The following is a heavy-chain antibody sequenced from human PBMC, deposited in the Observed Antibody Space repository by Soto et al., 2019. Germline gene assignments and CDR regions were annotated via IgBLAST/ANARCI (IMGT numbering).Heavy chain of an antibody. V-gene: IGHV1-69*13. CDR3: AAYYYDSSGYPGRRFYYYYYYGMDV. J-gene: IGHJ6*02. CDR2: IIPIFGTA. D-gene: IGHD3-22*01. Sequence: SVKVSCKASGGTFSSYAISWVRQAPGQGLEWMGGIIPIFGTANYAQKFQGRVTITADESTSTAYMELSSLRSEDTAVYYCAAYYYDSSGYPGRRFYYYYYYGMDVWGQGTTVTVSS. CDR1: GGTFSSYA.